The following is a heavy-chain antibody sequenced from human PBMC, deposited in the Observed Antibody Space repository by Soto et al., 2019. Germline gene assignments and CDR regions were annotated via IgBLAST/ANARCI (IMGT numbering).Heavy chain of an antibody. D-gene: IGHD2-15*01. CDR1: GFTFSSYA. J-gene: IGHJ4*02. V-gene: IGHV3-23*01. CDR3: ARDYCSGGSCYSTGY. CDR2: ISGSGGST. Sequence: EVQLLESGGGLVQPGGSLRLSCAASGFTFSSYAMSWVRQAPGKGLEWVSAISGSGGSTYYADSVKGRFTISRDNSKNTLYLQMNSLRAEDTAVYYCARDYCSGGSCYSTGYWGQGTLVTVSS.